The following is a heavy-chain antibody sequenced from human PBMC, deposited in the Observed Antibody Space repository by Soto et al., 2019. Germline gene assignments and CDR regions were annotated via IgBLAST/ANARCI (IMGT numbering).Heavy chain of an antibody. CDR3: AKDRGTGDYGVNAVHI. CDR2: ISGRGENT. CDR1: GFTFSVFA. J-gene: IGHJ3*02. Sequence: EVQLLESGGGLVQPGGSLRLSCAASGFTFSVFAMSWVRQAPGKGLELVSTISGRGENTYYADSVKGRFTISRANSKYTLKLQMHSLRVADTAVYYCAKDRGTGDYGVNAVHIWGLWTMVTVAS. V-gene: IGHV3-23*01. D-gene: IGHD7-27*01.